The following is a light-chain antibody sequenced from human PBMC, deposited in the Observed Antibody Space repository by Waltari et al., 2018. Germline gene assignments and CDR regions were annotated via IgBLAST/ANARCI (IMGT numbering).Light chain of an antibody. CDR3: SSYTSSSTLV. CDR2: EVS. CDR1: SSDVGGYTF. V-gene: IGLV2-14*01. J-gene: IGLJ2*01. Sequence: QSALTQPASVSGSPGQSITISCTGTSSDVGGYTFVSWYQQHPGKAPKPRIYEVSNRPSGVSNRFSGSKSGNTASLTISGLQAEDEADYYCSSYTSSSTLVFGGGTKLTVL.